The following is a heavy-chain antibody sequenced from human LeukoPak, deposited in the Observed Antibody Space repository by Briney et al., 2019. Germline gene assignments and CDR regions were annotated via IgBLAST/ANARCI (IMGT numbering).Heavy chain of an antibody. CDR3: ARLFVVVPAAARNWFDP. Sequence: SETLSLTCTVSGGSISSSSYYWGWIRQPPGKGLEWIGSMYYSGSTYYNPSLKSRVTISVDTSKNQFSLKLSSVTAADTAVYYCARLFVVVPAAARNWFDPWGQGTLVTVSS. D-gene: IGHD2-2*01. CDR1: GGSISSSSYY. V-gene: IGHV4-39*01. CDR2: MYYSGST. J-gene: IGHJ5*02.